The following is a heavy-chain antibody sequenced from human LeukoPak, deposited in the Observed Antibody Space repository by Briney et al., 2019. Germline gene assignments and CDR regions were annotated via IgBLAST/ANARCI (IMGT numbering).Heavy chain of an antibody. D-gene: IGHD1-1*01. J-gene: IGHJ4*02. CDR1: GYTFTDYY. CDR2: INPNSGGT. V-gene: IGHV1-2*02. Sequence: ASVTVSCKASGYTFTDYYMHWVRQAPGQGLEWMGWINPNSGGTNYAQKFQGRVTMTRDTPISTAYMELSRLTSDDSAVYYCARDRSAWRDLDYWGQGTLVTVSS. CDR3: ARDRSAWRDLDY.